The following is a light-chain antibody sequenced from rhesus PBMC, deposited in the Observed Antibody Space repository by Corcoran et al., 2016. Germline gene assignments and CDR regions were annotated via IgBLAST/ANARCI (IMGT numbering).Light chain of an antibody. CDR3: QHNYGTPLT. CDR2: RSS. CDR1: DNVNNF. Sequence: DIQMTQSPSSLSASIGDRVTITCRTSDNVNNFLNWYQQKPGKAPKLLIYRSSTLQSGVPSRFSGSGSGTDYTFTNTSLQSEDVATYYCQHNYGTPLTFGGGTKVEIK. J-gene: IGKJ4*01. V-gene: IGKV1-74*01.